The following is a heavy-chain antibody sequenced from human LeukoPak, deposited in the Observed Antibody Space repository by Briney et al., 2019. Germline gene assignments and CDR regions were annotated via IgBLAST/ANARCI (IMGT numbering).Heavy chain of an antibody. Sequence: SETLSLTCTLSGGSISTYYWSWIRQPPGKGLEWIGYIYHSGSANYNPSLKSRVTISVDTSKNQFSLKLSSVTAADTAVYYCARGGGYASPIGYWGQGALVTVSS. V-gene: IGHV4-59*01. CDR3: ARGGGYASPIGY. J-gene: IGHJ4*02. CDR1: GGSISTYY. CDR2: IYHSGSA. D-gene: IGHD5-12*01.